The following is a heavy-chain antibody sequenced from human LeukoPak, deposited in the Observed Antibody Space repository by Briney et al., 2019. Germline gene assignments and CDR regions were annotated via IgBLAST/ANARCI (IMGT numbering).Heavy chain of an antibody. D-gene: IGHD2-2*01. Sequence: ASVKVSCKVSGYTLTELSMHWVRQAPGEGLEWMGGFDPEDGETIYAQKFQGRVTMTEDTSTDTAYMELSSLRSEDTAVYYCATVQVVVPAAMFDYWGQGTLVTVSS. CDR2: FDPEDGET. CDR1: GYTLTELS. CDR3: ATVQVVVPAAMFDY. V-gene: IGHV1-24*01. J-gene: IGHJ4*02.